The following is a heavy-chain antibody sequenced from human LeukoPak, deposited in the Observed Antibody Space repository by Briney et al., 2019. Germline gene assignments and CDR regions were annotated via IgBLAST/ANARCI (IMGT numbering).Heavy chain of an antibody. CDR2: ISYSGDNK. V-gene: IGHV3-30*04. CDR3: ASDPRDGGQNV. CDR1: GFNLTNYA. Sequence: GGSLRLSCAASGFNLTNYAMHWVRQAPGKGLEWVTLISYSGDNKYYADSVKGRFTSSRDKSKNTLYLQMNSLRPEDSAVYYCASDPRDGGQNVWGKGTTVTVSS. D-gene: IGHD5-24*01. J-gene: IGHJ6*04.